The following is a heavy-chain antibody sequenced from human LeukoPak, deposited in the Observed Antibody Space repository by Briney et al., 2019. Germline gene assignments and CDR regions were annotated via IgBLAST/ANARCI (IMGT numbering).Heavy chain of an antibody. J-gene: IGHJ4*02. D-gene: IGHD4-11*01. V-gene: IGHV4-39*01. CDR2: IFYSGDT. Sequence: PSETLSLTCTVSGGSISSSSYYWGWIRQPPGKGLEWIGSIFYSGDTYYNASLKSRVTISVDTSKNQFSLKLSSVTAADTAVYYCANYHDYSNFQGAYYLDYWGQGTLVTVSS. CDR1: GGSISSSSYY. CDR3: ANYHDYSNFQGAYYLDY.